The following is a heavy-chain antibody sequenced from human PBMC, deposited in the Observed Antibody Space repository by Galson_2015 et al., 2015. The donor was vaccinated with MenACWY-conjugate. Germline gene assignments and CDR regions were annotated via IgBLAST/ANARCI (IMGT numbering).Heavy chain of an antibody. D-gene: IGHD4-23*01. CDR3: ARDMYAWYGGNFNNFDY. J-gene: IGHJ4*02. CDR2: IKHDGSEK. Sequence: SLRLSCAASGFTFSTYWMTWVHQAPGKGLEWVANIKHDGSEKNYVDSVKGRFAISRDNAKNSLYLQMNNLRAEDTAVYYCARDMYAWYGGNFNNFDYWGQGTLVTVSS. V-gene: IGHV3-7*03. CDR1: GFTFSTYW.